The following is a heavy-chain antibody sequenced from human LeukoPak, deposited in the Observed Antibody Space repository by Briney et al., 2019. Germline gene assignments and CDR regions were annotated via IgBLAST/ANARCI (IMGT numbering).Heavy chain of an antibody. J-gene: IGHJ4*02. Sequence: HAGGSLRLSCAASGFTFSSCWMHWVRQAPGKGLVWVSRINSDGSSTSYADSVKGRFTISRDDAKNTLYLQMNSLRAEDTAVYYCARVVSSSWYEFDYWGQGTLVTVSS. V-gene: IGHV3-74*01. D-gene: IGHD6-13*01. CDR1: GFTFSSCW. CDR2: INSDGSST. CDR3: ARVVSSSWYEFDY.